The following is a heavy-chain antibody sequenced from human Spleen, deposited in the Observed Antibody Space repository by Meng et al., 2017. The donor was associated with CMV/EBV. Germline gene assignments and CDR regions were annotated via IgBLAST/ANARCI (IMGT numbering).Heavy chain of an antibody. CDR1: FSLYG. Sequence: FSLYGICFVRQAHGQGLECMGVVFPMLGSGNTAQKFQCRVTITADKSTSTAYMSLSSLRSEDTAVYYCARGRGICSNTWCQYQWFDPWGQGTLVTVSS. D-gene: IGHD2-2*01. V-gene: IGHV1-69*10. CDR3: ARGRGICSNTWCQYQWFDP. J-gene: IGHJ5*02. CDR2: VFPMLGSG.